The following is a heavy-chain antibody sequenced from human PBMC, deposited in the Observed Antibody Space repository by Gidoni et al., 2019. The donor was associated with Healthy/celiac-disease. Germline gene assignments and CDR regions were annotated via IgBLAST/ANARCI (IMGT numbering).Heavy chain of an antibody. J-gene: IGHJ1*01. CDR1: GGTFSSYA. V-gene: IGHV1-69*06. CDR3: ASRSGGDSFSEYFQH. CDR2: IIPIFGTA. Sequence: QVQLVQSGAEVKKPGSSVKVSCKASGGTFSSYAISWVRKAPGQGLEWMGGIIPIFGTANYADKSTSTAYMELSSLRSEDTAVYYCASRSGGDSFSEYFQHWGQGTLVTVSS. D-gene: IGHD2-21*01.